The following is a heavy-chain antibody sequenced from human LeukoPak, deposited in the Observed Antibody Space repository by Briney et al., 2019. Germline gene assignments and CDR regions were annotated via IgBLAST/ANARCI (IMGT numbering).Heavy chain of an antibody. J-gene: IGHJ4*02. V-gene: IGHV4-39*07. Sequence: PSETLSLTCTVSGGSISGYYWGWIRQPPGRGLEWIGNIYYRGSTYYSPSLKSRVTISVDTSKTQFSLKLSSVTAADTAMYYCARDNGGYYYDYWGQGTLVTVSS. D-gene: IGHD3-22*01. CDR1: GGSISGYY. CDR3: ARDNGGYYYDY. CDR2: IYYRGST.